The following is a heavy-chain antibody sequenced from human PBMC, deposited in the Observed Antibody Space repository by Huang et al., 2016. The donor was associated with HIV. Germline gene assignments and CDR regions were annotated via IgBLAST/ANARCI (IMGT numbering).Heavy chain of an antibody. CDR2: MNPNSGDT. D-gene: IGHD3-22*01. CDR3: STSGEFYDSSGVLDY. Sequence: QVHLVQSGAEGKKPGASVRVSCKASGYTVTDYCLHWVRQAPGQGLEWMGWMNPNSGDTNYAHKFQDRVTMTRDTFINTAYMELRRLTADDTAVYYCSTSGEFYDSSGVLDYWGQGTLVIVST. J-gene: IGHJ4*02. CDR1: GYTVTDYC. V-gene: IGHV1-2*07.